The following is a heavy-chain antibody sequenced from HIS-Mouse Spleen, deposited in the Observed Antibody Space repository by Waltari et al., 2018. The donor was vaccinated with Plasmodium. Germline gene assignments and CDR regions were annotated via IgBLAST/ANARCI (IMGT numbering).Heavy chain of an antibody. Sequence: QVTLRESGPALVKPTQTLTLTCTFSGFSLSTSGMCVTWIRQPPGKAPEWLARIDWDDDKYYSTSLKTRLTISKETSKNQVVLTMTNMDPVDTATYYCARTTYSSSSAKYYYYGMDVWGQGTTVTVSS. CDR1: GFSLSTSGMC. J-gene: IGHJ6*02. D-gene: IGHD6-6*01. CDR3: ARTTYSSSSAKYYYYGMDV. CDR2: IDWDDDK. V-gene: IGHV2-70*15.